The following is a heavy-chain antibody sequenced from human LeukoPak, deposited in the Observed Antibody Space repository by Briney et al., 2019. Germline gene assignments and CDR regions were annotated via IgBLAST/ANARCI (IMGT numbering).Heavy chain of an antibody. CDR1: GLTFSNYW. D-gene: IGHD2-21*02. CDR2: INQDGSEK. J-gene: IGHJ4*02. Sequence: GGSLRLSCAASGLTFSNYWMSWVRQAPGRGLEWVANINQDGSEKYYVDSVKGRFTISRDTAKNSLYLQMNSLRAEDTAVYYCARGEAYCGGDCSFFDYWGQGTLVTVSS. CDR3: ARGEAYCGGDCSFFDY. V-gene: IGHV3-7*03.